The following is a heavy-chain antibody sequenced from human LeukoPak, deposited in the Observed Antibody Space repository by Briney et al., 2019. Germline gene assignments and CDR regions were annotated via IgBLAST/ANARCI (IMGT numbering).Heavy chain of an antibody. CDR1: GYTFTGHY. D-gene: IGHD3-22*01. CDR3: ARESTYYDSTDYYQGDAFDI. J-gene: IGHJ3*02. Sequence: GASVKVSCKASGYTFTGHYMHWVRQAPGQGLEWMGRINPNSGGTNYAQKFQGRVAMTRDTSISTAYMELSRLRSDDTAVYYCARESTYYDSTDYYQGDAFDIWGEVTMVTVSS. CDR2: INPNSGGT. V-gene: IGHV1-2*06.